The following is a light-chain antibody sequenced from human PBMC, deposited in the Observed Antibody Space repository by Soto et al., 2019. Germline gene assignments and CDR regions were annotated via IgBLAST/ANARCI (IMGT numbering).Light chain of an antibody. V-gene: IGKV3-20*01. CDR1: QSVSSNF. Sequence: EIVLTQSPGTLSLSPGERATLSCRASQSVSSNFLAWYQQKPGQAPRLLIYGASSRATGIPARFSGSGSGTDFTLTISRLEPEDVAVYYCQQYGSSPRTFGQETKVAIK. CDR3: QQYGSSPRT. J-gene: IGKJ1*01. CDR2: GAS.